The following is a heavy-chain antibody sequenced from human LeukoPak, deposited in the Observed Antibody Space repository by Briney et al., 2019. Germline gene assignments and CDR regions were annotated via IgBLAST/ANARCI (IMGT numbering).Heavy chain of an antibody. V-gene: IGHV4-34*01. CDR3: ARSWVGARAPFDY. D-gene: IGHD1-26*01. J-gene: IGHJ4*02. CDR1: GGSFSGYY. CDR2: INHSGST. Sequence: SETLSLTCAVYGGSFSGYYWSWIRQPPGKGLEWIGEINHSGSTNYNPSLKSRVTISVDTSKNQFSLKLSSVTAADTAVYYCARSWVGARAPFDYWGQGTLVTVSS.